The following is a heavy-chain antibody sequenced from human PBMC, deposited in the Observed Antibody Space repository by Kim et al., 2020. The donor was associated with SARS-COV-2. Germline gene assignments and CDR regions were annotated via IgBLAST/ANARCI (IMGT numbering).Heavy chain of an antibody. CDR3: ATRRRPFYYFDY. CDR1: GGSISSDGYY. Sequence: SETLSLTCTVSGGSISSDGYYWTWVRQHPEKGLEWIGYIHYSGSTYYNPSLKSRVTISLDTSKNQFSLKLSSLTAADTAVYHCATRRRPFYYFDYWGQGTLVTVSS. J-gene: IGHJ4*02. D-gene: IGHD6-25*01. CDR2: IHYSGST. V-gene: IGHV4-31*03.